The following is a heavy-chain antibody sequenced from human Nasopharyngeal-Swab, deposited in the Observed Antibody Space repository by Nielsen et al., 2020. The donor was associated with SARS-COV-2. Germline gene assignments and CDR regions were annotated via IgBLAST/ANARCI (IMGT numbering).Heavy chain of an antibody. D-gene: IGHD3-10*01. V-gene: IGHV3-23*01. Sequence: GESLKISCAASGFTFSNYAMSWVRQAPGKGLEWVSAISGSGGSTYYADSVKGRFTISRDNSKNTLYLQMNSLRAEDTAVYYCAKDRPYYGSGSAVWGQGTLVTVSS. CDR3: AKDRPYYGSGSAV. CDR2: ISGSGGST. CDR1: GFTFSNYA. J-gene: IGHJ4*02.